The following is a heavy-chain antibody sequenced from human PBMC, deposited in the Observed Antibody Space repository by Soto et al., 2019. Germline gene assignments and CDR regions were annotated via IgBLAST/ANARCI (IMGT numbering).Heavy chain of an antibody. J-gene: IGHJ4*02. Sequence: SETLSLTCTVSGGSISSYYWSWIRQPPGKGLEWIGHIYYTGSTKYNPSLKSRVIMSVDTSKNQFSLNLSSVTAADTAVYYCARHDVLDYWGQGTLVTVSS. CDR1: GGSISSYY. CDR2: IYYTGST. CDR3: ARHDVLDY. V-gene: IGHV4-59*01. D-gene: IGHD6-6*01.